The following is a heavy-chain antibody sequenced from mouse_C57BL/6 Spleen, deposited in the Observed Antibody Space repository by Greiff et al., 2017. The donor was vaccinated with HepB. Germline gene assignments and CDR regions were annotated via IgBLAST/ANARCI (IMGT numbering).Heavy chain of an antibody. CDR3: ATDYGNYAMDY. CDR1: GFNIKDYY. D-gene: IGHD1-1*01. Sequence: EVQLQQSGAELVRPGASVKLSCTASGFNIKDYYMHWVKQRPEQGLEWIGRIDPEDGDTEYAPKFQGKATMTADTSSNTAYLQLSSLTSEDTAVYYCATDYGNYAMDYWGQGTSVTVSS. J-gene: IGHJ4*01. V-gene: IGHV14-1*01. CDR2: IDPEDGDT.